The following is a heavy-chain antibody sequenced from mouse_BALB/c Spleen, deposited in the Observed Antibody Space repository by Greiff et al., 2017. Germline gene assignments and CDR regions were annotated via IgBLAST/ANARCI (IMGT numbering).Heavy chain of an antibody. V-gene: IGHV1-54*01. CDR3: ARDDGYAMDY. J-gene: IGHJ4*01. CDR1: GYAFTNYL. CDR2: INPGSGGT. D-gene: IGHD2-3*01. Sequence: VKLMESGAELVRPGTSVKVSCKASGYAFTNYLIEWVKQRPGQGLEWIGVINPGSGGTNYNEKFKGKATLTADKSSSTAYMQLSSLTSDDSAVYFCARDDGYAMDYWGQGTSVTVSS.